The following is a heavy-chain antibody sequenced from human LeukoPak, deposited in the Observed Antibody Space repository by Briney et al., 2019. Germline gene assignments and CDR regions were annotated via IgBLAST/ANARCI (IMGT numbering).Heavy chain of an antibody. Sequence: PSETLSLTCAVYGGSFSGYYWSWIRQPPGKGPEWIAYIYSTGATSYNPSLRSRVSISLDTSKSHFSPKLSSVTVADTAVYFCARLKMGAYFDLWGRGTLVTVSS. CDR3: ARLKMGAYFDL. CDR2: IYSTGAT. D-gene: IGHD3-16*01. V-gene: IGHV4-59*08. CDR1: GGSFSGYY. J-gene: IGHJ2*01.